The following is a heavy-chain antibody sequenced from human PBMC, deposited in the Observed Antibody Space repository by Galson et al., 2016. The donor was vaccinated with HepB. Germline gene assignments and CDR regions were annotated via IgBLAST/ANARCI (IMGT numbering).Heavy chain of an antibody. CDR2: MNPISGNT. J-gene: IGHJ5*02. Sequence: SVKVSCKASGYPFSSYDFNWVRQAAGQGLEWMGWMNPISGNTGYAQKFQGRVTMTRNTSISTAHMELSSLRSEDTAVYYCTRDLSSGTPGPWGQGTLVTVS. CDR1: GYPFSSYD. CDR3: TRDLSSGTPGP. V-gene: IGHV1-8*01. D-gene: IGHD1-7*01.